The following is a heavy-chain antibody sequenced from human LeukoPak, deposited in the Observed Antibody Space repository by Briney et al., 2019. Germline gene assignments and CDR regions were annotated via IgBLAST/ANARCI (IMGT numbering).Heavy chain of an antibody. CDR3: ARAPATGRLHFDY. V-gene: IGHV4-39*07. D-gene: IGHD1-1*01. CDR2: IYYSGST. J-gene: IGHJ4*02. CDR1: GGSISSSSYY. Sequence: KPSETLSLTCTVSGGSISSSSYYWGWIRQPPGKGLEWIGSIYYSGSTYYNPSLKSRVTISVDTSKNQFSLQLSSVTAADTAVHSCARAPATGRLHFDYWGQGTLVTVFS.